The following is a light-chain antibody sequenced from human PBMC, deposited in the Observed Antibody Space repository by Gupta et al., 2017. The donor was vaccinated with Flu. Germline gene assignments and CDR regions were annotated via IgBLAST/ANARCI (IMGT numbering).Light chain of an antibody. CDR3: ATRDTTRTAVV. V-gene: IGLV1-51*02. J-gene: IGLJ2*01. CDR2: RNN. CDR1: SSKIGTKD. Sequence: QSVLTQPPYVSAAPGHKVTISCTGSSSKIGTKDVSWYQQLPGAAPKLLIYRNNKRHSGIPDRFSGSKSGSSATLNITGLQTGDEAEYYCATRDTTRTAVVFGGGTKLTVL.